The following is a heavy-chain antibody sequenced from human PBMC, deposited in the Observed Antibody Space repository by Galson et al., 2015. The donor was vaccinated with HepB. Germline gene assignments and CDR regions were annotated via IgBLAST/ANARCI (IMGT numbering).Heavy chain of an antibody. J-gene: IGHJ4*02. CDR2: ISYDGSNK. CDR3: AKLMGSSWLGRPGDY. D-gene: IGHD6-13*01. V-gene: IGHV3-30*18. CDR1: GFTFSSYG. Sequence: SLRLSCAASGFTFSSYGMHWVRQAPGKGPEWVAVISYDGSNKYYADSVKGRFTISRDNSKNTLYLQMNSLRAEDTAVYYCAKLMGSSWLGRPGDYWGQGTLVTVSS.